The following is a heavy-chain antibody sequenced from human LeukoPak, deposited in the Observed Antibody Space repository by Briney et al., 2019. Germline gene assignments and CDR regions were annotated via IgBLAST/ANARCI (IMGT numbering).Heavy chain of an antibody. D-gene: IGHD3-22*01. CDR2: IIPILDIA. CDR1: GGTFSSYT. V-gene: IGHV1-69*02. Sequence: ASVKVSCKASGGTFSSYTISWVRQAPGQGLEWMGRIIPILDIANYAQKFQGRVTITADKSTSTAYMELSSLRSEDTAVYYCARPNYYDSSGNDYWGQGTLVTVSS. J-gene: IGHJ4*02. CDR3: ARPNYYDSSGNDY.